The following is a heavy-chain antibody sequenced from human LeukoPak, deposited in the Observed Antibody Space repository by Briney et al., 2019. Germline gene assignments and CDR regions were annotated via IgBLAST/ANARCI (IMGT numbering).Heavy chain of an antibody. J-gene: IGHJ5*02. CDR3: ARVLGYCSSTSCPNWFDP. Sequence: GASVKVSCKVSGYTLTELSMHWVRQAPGKGLEWMGGFDPEDGETIYAQKFQGRVTITADESTSTAYMELSSLRSEDTAVYYCARVLGYCSSTSCPNWFDPWGQGTLVTVSS. D-gene: IGHD2-2*01. CDR1: GYTLTELS. CDR2: FDPEDGET. V-gene: IGHV1-24*01.